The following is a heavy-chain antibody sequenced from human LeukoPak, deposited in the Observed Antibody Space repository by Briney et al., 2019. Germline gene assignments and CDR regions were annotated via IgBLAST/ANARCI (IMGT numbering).Heavy chain of an antibody. CDR3: ARDLHDISSYGMDV. J-gene: IGHJ6*02. D-gene: IGHD3-9*01. CDR2: ISYDGSNK. V-gene: IGHV3-30*04. CDR1: GFTFSSYA. Sequence: GGSLRLSCAASGFTFSSYAMHWVRQAPGKGLEWVAVISYDGSNKYYADSVKGRFTISRDNSKNTLYLQMNSLRAEDTAVYYCARDLHDISSYGMDVWGQGTTVTVSS.